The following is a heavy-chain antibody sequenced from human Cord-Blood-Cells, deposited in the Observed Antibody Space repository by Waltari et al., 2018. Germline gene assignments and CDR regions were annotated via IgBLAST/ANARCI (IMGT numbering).Heavy chain of an antibody. CDR2: SSWDGGST. Sequence: EVQLVESGGVVVQPGGSLRLSCAASGFTFVDYAMHWVRQAPGKGLEWVSLSSWDGGSTYYADPVKGLFTIARDNSKSSLYLQMSSRRAEDTALYYCAKGAAAGNWVDPWGQGTLVTVSS. V-gene: IGHV3-43D*03. J-gene: IGHJ5*02. CDR3: AKGAAAGNWVDP. D-gene: IGHD6-13*01. CDR1: GFTFVDYA.